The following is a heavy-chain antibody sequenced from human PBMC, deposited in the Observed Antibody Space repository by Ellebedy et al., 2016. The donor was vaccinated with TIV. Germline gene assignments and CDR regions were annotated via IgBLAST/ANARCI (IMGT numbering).Heavy chain of an antibody. CDR3: ARDSHPGYETLDYGMDV. Sequence: GESLKISCAASGFIVSSNYMSWVRQAPGKGLEWVSVIYSGGSTYYADSVKGRFTISRDNSKNTLYLQMNSLRAEDTAVYYCARDSHPGYETLDYGMDVWGQGTTVTVSS. CDR1: GFIVSSNY. CDR2: IYSGGST. D-gene: IGHD2-2*03. J-gene: IGHJ6*02. V-gene: IGHV3-53*01.